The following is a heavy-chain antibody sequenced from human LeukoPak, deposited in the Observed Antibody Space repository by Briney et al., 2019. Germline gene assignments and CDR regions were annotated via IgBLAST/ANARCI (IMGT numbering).Heavy chain of an antibody. CDR3: ARRDGFREF. CDR2: IYYSGST. J-gene: IGHJ4*02. CDR1: GGSISSSSYY. D-gene: IGHD3-10*01. Sequence: SETLSLTCTVSGGSISSSSYYWGWIRQPPGKGLEWIGSIYYSGSTYYNPSLKSRVTISVDTSKNQFSLKLSSETAADTAVYYCARRDGFREFWGQGTLVTVSS. V-gene: IGHV4-39*01.